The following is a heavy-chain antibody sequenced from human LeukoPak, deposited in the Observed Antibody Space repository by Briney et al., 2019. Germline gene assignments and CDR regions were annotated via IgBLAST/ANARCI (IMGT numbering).Heavy chain of an antibody. Sequence: HPGGSLRLSCAASGFTFSSYEMNWVRQAPGKGLEWVSYISSSGSTIYYADSVKGRFTISRDNAKNSLYLQMNSLRAEDTAVYYCAGVMAGTFDYWGQGTLVTVSS. CDR2: ISSSGSTI. V-gene: IGHV3-48*03. D-gene: IGHD6-19*01. CDR3: AGVMAGTFDY. J-gene: IGHJ4*02. CDR1: GFTFSSYE.